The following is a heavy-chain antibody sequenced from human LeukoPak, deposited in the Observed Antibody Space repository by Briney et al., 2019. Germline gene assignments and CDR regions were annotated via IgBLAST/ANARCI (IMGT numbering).Heavy chain of an antibody. V-gene: IGHV1-69*13. Sequence: ASVKVSCKASGGTFSSYAISWVRQAPGQGLEWMGGIIPIFGTANYAQKFQGRVTITADESTSTAYMELSSLRSEDTAVYYCARALRYFDWPFDYWGQGTLVTVSS. CDR1: GGTFSSYA. CDR2: IIPIFGTA. D-gene: IGHD3-9*01. CDR3: ARALRYFDWPFDY. J-gene: IGHJ4*02.